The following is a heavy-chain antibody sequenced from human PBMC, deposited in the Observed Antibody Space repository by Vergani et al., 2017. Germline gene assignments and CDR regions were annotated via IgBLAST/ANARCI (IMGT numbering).Heavy chain of an antibody. Sequence: EVQLLESGGGLVQPGGSLRLSCAASGFTFSSYAMSWVRQAPGKGLEWVSAISGSGGSTYYADSVKGRFTISRDNSKKTLYLQMNSLRAEDTAVYYCAKDGRDFWSGYTPNNDESDYWGQGTLVTVSS. V-gene: IGHV3-23*01. J-gene: IGHJ4*02. CDR1: GFTFSSYA. CDR3: AKDGRDFWSGYTPNNDESDY. CDR2: ISGSGGST. D-gene: IGHD3-3*01.